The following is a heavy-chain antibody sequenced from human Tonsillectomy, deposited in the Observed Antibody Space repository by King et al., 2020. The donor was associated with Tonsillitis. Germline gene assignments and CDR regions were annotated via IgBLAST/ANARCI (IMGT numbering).Heavy chain of an antibody. V-gene: IGHV4-30-2*01. CDR2: IYHSGST. Sequence: LQLQESGSGLVKPSQTLSLTCAVSGGSISSGGYSWSWIRQPTGKGLEWIGYIYHSGSTYYNPSLKSRVTISVDRSKNQFSLKLSSVTAADTAVYYCARDREGLDYWGQGTLVTVSA. J-gene: IGHJ4*02. CDR1: GGSISSGGYS. D-gene: IGHD5-24*01. CDR3: ARDREGLDY.